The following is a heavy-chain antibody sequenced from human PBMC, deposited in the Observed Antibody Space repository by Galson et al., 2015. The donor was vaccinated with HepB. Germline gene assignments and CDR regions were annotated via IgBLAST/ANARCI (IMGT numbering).Heavy chain of an antibody. Sequence: SLRLSCAASGFTFSSYAMSWVRQAPGKGLGWVSGISGSGGNTYYADPVKGRFSISRDNSKNTLYLQMNSLRAEDTAVYYCARDGLLVVADYGDYEVDYWGQGTLVTVSS. D-gene: IGHD4-17*01. J-gene: IGHJ4*02. CDR1: GFTFSSYA. CDR3: ARDGLLVVADYGDYEVDY. CDR2: ISGSGGNT. V-gene: IGHV3-23*01.